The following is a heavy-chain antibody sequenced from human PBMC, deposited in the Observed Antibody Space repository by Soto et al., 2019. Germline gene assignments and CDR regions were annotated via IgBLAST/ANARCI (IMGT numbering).Heavy chain of an antibody. CDR2: MNPDSGNT. J-gene: IGHJ4*02. CDR3: ARSVGGSNVNFDY. Sequence: QVQLVQSGAEVRTPGASVKVSCKASGYTFTSYDMNWVRQATGQGPEWMGWMNPDSGNTGYVQKVQGRVTMTRNTAIRTAYLELSSLTSEDTAVYYCARSVGGSNVNFDYWGQGTLVTVSS. D-gene: IGHD3-10*01. V-gene: IGHV1-8*01. CDR1: GYTFTSYD.